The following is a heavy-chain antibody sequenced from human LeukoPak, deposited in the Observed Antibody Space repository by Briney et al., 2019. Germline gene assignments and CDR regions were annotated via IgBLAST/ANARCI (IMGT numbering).Heavy chain of an antibody. J-gene: IGHJ2*01. CDR2: INTNTGNP. V-gene: IGHV7-4-1*02. CDR3: ARVYYDILTGYPLYFDL. CDR1: GYTFTSYA. Sequence: ASVKVSCKASGYTFTSYAMNWVRPAPGQGLEWMGWINTNTGNPTYAQGFTRRFVFSLDTSVSTAYLQISSLEAEDTAVYYCARVYYDILTGYPLYFDLWGRGNLVTVSS. D-gene: IGHD3-9*01.